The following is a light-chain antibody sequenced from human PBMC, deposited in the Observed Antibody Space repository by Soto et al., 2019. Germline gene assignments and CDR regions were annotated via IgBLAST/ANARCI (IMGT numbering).Light chain of an antibody. J-gene: IGLJ1*01. CDR3: ATWDDSLNLLYV. CDR2: RNS. CDR1: SSSIERNT. Sequence: QSVLTQPPSASGPPGQRVTISCSGDSSSIERNTVSWYQQLPGMAPKLLIYRNSRRPSGVPVRFSGSKSGTSASLAISGLQSEDEAEYYCATWDDSLNLLYVFGTGTKVTVL. V-gene: IGLV1-44*01.